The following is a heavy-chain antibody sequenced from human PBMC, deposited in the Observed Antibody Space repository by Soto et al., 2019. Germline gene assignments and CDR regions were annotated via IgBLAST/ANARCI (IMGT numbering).Heavy chain of an antibody. CDR3: ARDIPRWRSGFDY. Sequence: SPTLSLTCAISGASVSSNSAAWNWIRPSPSRGLEWLGRTYYRSKWYNDYAVSVKSRITINPDTSKNQFSLQLNSVTPEDTAVYYCARDIPRWRSGFDYWGQGTLVTASS. V-gene: IGHV6-1*01. D-gene: IGHD2-21*01. CDR1: GASVSSNSAA. J-gene: IGHJ4*02. CDR2: TYYRSKWYN.